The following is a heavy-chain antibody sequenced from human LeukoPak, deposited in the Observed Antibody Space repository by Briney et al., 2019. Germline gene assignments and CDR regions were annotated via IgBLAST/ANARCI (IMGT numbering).Heavy chain of an antibody. CDR3: ARGTYYYGSGSYFGTLECDY. Sequence: ASVKVSCKASGYTFTSYYMHWVRQAPGQGLEWMGIINPSGGSTSYARKFQGRVTMTRDTSTSTAYMELSSLRSEDTAVYYCARGTYYYGSGSYFGTLECDYWGQGTLVTVSS. V-gene: IGHV1-46*01. CDR2: INPSGGST. J-gene: IGHJ4*02. D-gene: IGHD3-10*01. CDR1: GYTFTSYY.